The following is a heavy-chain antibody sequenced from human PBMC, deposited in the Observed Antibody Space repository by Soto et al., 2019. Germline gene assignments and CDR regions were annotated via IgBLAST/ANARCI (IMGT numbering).Heavy chain of an antibody. D-gene: IGHD1-1*01. Sequence: QVQLVQSGAEVKKPGSSVKVSCKSSGGTFSSYTISWVRQAPGQGLEWMGRIIPILGIADYAQKFQGRVTITADKSTSTADWDLSSLSSEDTAVYYCARDGQVAVLTTTLDYDCDGMDAWGQGTTVTVSS. V-gene: IGHV1-69*08. CDR3: ARDGQVAVLTTTLDYDCDGMDA. CDR2: IIPILGIA. CDR1: GGTFSSYT. J-gene: IGHJ6*02.